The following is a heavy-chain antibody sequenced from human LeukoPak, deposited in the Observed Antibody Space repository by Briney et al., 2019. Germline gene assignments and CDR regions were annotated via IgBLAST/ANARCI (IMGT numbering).Heavy chain of an antibody. CDR1: GGTFSSYA. D-gene: IGHD3-22*01. CDR3: ARAPTYYYDSSGSPLGGMDV. V-gene: IGHV1-69*04. CDR2: IIPIFGIA. J-gene: IGHJ6*02. Sequence: GASVKVSCKASGGTFSSYAISWVRQAPGQGLEWMGRIIPIFGIANYAQKFQGRVTITADKSTSTAYMELSSLRSEDTAVYYCARAPTYYYDSSGSPLGGMDVWGQGTMVTVSS.